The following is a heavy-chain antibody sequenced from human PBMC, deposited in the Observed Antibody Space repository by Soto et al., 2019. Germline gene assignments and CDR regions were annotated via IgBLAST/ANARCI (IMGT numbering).Heavy chain of an antibody. V-gene: IGHV3-53*01. J-gene: IGHJ4*02. CDR1: GFTVSDNR. Sequence: GGSLRLSCVVSGFTVSDNRMTWVRQAPGQGLEWVADLYFYGSANYADSVRGRFTISKDDSKNTVYLQMNNLGAEDTAVYYCARVGTSESFFDYWGQGTLVTVSS. CDR2: LYFYGSA. CDR3: ARVGTSESFFDY. D-gene: IGHD7-27*01.